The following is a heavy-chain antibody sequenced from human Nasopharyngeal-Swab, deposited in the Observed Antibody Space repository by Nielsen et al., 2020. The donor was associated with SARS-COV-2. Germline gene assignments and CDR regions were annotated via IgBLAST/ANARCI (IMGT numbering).Heavy chain of an antibody. J-gene: IGHJ4*02. CDR2: IYSGGST. Sequence: GESLKISCAASGFTFSSYAMSWVRQAPGKGLEWVSVIYSGGSTYYADSVKGRFTISRHNSKNTLYLQMNSLRDEDTAVYYCAREGPRVGYWGQGTLVTVSS. V-gene: IGHV3-53*04. CDR3: AREGPRVGY. D-gene: IGHD1-26*01. CDR1: GFTFSSYA.